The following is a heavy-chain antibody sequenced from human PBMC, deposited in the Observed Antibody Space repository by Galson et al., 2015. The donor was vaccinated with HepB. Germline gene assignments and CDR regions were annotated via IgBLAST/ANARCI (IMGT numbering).Heavy chain of an antibody. CDR1: GLTFSSYS. J-gene: IGHJ4*02. Sequence: SLRLSCAASGLTFSSYSMNWVRQAPGQGLEWVSSISSSSSYIYYADSVKGRFTIPRDNAKNSLYLQMNSLRAEDTAVYYCARDQWGYYLGDYWGQGTLVTVSS. V-gene: IGHV3-21*01. CDR2: ISSSSSYI. D-gene: IGHD3-3*01. CDR3: ARDQWGYYLGDY.